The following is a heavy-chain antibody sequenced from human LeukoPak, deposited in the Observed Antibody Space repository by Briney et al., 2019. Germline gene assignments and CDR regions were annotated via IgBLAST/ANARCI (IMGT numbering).Heavy chain of an antibody. J-gene: IGHJ3*02. V-gene: IGHV4-59*01. Sequence: SETLSLTCTVSGGSISTYYWNWIRQPPGKGLEWIGYIYYSGSTNYNPSLKSRVTISVDTSKNQFSLKLSSVTAADTAVYYCARVYDAFDIWGQGTMVTVSS. CDR3: ARVYDAFDI. CDR2: IYYSGST. CDR1: GGSISTYY.